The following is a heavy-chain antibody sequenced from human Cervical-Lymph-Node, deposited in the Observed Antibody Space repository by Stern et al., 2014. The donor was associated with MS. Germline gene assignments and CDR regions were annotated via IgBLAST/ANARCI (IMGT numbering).Heavy chain of an antibody. CDR2: INADETSA. CDR1: AFIFSNYW. D-gene: IGHD6-19*01. Sequence: EVQLVESGGGLVQPGESLRVSCEASAFIFSNYWMRWVRQVPGKGLVWVTDINADETSALYADSVKGRFITTRDNARNTLYLQMNSLRAEDTAFYYCARGMTSGAYHWGQGTLVTVSS. J-gene: IGHJ4*02. V-gene: IGHV3-74*01. CDR3: ARGMTSGAYH.